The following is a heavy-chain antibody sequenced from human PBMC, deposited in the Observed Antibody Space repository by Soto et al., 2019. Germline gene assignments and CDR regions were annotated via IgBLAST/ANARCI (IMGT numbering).Heavy chain of an antibody. CDR2: VSTNGAT. D-gene: IGHD3-9*01. Sequence: LSLTCTVSDDFISSYYWNWIRQPAGKGLEWIGRVSTNGATNYNPSLESRVTMSVDTSKNQFSLKLTSVTAADTAVYFCARADYEILTGSYAMDVWGQGTTVTVSS. CDR3: ARADYEILTGSYAMDV. V-gene: IGHV4-4*07. J-gene: IGHJ6*02. CDR1: DDFISSYY.